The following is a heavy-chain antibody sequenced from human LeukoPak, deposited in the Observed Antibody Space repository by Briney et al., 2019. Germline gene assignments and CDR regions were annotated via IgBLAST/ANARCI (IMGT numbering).Heavy chain of an antibody. Sequence: GGSLRLSCAASGFTFSSYSMNWVRQAPGKGLEWVSSISSSSSYIYYADSVKGRFTISRDNAKNSLYLQMNSLRAEDTAVYYCARDLKRRVYYDSSGSDDAFDIWGQGTMVTVS. J-gene: IGHJ3*02. V-gene: IGHV3-21*01. D-gene: IGHD3-22*01. CDR2: ISSSSSYI. CDR3: ARDLKRRVYYDSSGSDDAFDI. CDR1: GFTFSSYS.